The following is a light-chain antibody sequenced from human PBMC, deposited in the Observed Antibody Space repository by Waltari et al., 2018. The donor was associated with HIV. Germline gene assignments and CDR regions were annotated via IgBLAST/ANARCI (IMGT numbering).Light chain of an antibody. J-gene: IGKJ2*01. CDR2: WAS. CDR1: QSVLYSSNNKNY. V-gene: IGKV4-1*01. CDR3: QQYYSTPYT. Sequence: DFVMTQSPDSLAVSLGERATINCKSSQSVLYSSNNKNYLTWYQQKPGQPPKLLIYWASTRESGVPDRFSGSGSATDFTLTISSLQAEDVAVYYCQQYYSTPYTFGQGTKLEI.